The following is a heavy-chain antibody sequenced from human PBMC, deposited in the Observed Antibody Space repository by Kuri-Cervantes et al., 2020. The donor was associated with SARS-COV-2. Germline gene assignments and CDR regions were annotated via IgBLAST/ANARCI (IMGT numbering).Heavy chain of an antibody. V-gene: IGHV3-21*01. Sequence: GGSLRLSCAASGFTFSSYSMNWVRQAPGKGLEWVSSISSSSSYIYYEDSVKGRFTISRDNAKNSLYLQMNSLRAEDTAVYYCARVSVWELLFDYWGQGTLVTVSS. CDR1: GFTFSSYS. D-gene: IGHD1-26*01. J-gene: IGHJ4*02. CDR2: ISSSSSYI. CDR3: ARVSVWELLFDY.